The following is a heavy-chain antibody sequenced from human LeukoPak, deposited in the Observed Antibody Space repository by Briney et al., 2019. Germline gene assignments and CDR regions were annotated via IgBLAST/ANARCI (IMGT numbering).Heavy chain of an antibody. J-gene: IGHJ5*02. CDR3: ARGGYYYGSGSFDWFDP. D-gene: IGHD3-10*01. Sequence: ASVKVSCKASGYTFTGYYMHWVRQAPGQGLEWMGWINPNSGGTNYAQKFQGWVTMTRDTSISTAYMELSRLRSDDTAVYYCARGGYYYGSGSFDWFDPWGQGTLVTVFS. CDR2: INPNSGGT. V-gene: IGHV1-2*04. CDR1: GYTFTGYY.